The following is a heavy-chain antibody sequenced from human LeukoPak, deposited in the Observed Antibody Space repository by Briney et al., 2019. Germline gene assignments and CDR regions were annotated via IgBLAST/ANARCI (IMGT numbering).Heavy chain of an antibody. CDR2: ITGSAKST. CDR3: TKEDRQLVCAH. J-gene: IGHJ4*02. D-gene: IGHD5-18*01. CDR1: GFTFASHA. Sequence: GGSLSLSCEASGFTFASHAMGWVRQAPGKGLEWVSSITGSAKSTYYADSVKGRATISRDNSRNTVDLQLTSLRVEDTATYYCTKEDRQLVCAHWGQGTLVTVSS. V-gene: IGHV3-23*01.